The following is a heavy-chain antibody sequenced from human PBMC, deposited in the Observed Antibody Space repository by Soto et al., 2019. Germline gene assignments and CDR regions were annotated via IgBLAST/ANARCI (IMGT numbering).Heavy chain of an antibody. V-gene: IGHV3-33*01. CDR2: IWYDGSNK. J-gene: IGHJ4*02. CDR3: ARDKTRFDY. Sequence: QVLLVESGGGVVQPGRSLRLSCAASGFTFSGFAVHWIRQAPGKGLEWVAVIWYDGSNKYYADSVKGRFTISRDNPKNTLYLQMNSLRAEDTAVYYCARDKTRFDYWGQGTLVTVST. CDR1: GFTFSGFA.